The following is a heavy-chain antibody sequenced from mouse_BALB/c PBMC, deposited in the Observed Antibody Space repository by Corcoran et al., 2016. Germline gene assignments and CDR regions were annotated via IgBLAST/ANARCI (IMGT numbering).Heavy chain of an antibody. CDR3: ARSYDGSYYYAMDY. CDR1: GYSFTGYY. Sequence: LVKTGASVKISCKASGYSFTGYYMHWVKQSQGKSPEWIGYISCYNGATSYNQKFKGKATFTVDTSSSTAYMQFNSLTSEDSAVYYCARSYDGSYYYAMDYWGQGTSVTVSS. CDR2: ISCYNGAT. D-gene: IGHD2-3*01. V-gene: IGHV1S34*01. J-gene: IGHJ4*01.